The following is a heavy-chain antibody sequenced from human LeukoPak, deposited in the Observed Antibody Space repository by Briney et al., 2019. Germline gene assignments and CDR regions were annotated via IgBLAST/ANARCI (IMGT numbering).Heavy chain of an antibody. CDR1: GGSIISSSYY. Sequence: SETLSLTCTVSGGSIISSSYYWGWVRQPPGRGLEWVGSIYHSGSTYYNPSLKSRVTISVDTSKNQFSLKLSSVTAADTAVYYCARDLGAVAGTDYWGQGTLVTVSS. V-gene: IGHV4-39*07. CDR3: ARDLGAVAGTDY. D-gene: IGHD6-19*01. CDR2: IYHSGST. J-gene: IGHJ4*02.